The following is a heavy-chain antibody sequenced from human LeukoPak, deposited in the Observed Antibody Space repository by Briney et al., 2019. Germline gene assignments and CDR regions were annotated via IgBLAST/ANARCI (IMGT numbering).Heavy chain of an antibody. Sequence: GGSLRLSCAASGFTFSSYAMSWVRQAPGKGLEWVSAISGSGGSTYYADSVKGRFTISRDNSKNTLYLQMNSLRAEDTAVYYCAKAAPYQLLYLHSPIDYWGQGTLVTVSS. V-gene: IGHV3-23*01. CDR3: AKAAPYQLLYLHSPIDY. J-gene: IGHJ4*02. CDR2: ISGSGGST. D-gene: IGHD2-2*02. CDR1: GFTFSSYA.